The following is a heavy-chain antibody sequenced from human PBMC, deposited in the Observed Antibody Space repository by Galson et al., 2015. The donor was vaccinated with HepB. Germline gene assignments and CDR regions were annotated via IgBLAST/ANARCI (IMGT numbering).Heavy chain of an antibody. V-gene: IGHV3-21*01. J-gene: IGHJ4*02. Sequence: SLRLSCAASGFTFSDYRMNWVRQAPGKGLEWVASISSSGRYIFYADSVKGRFAISRDNTRNSLFLQMNSLRAEDTAVYYCAGRAGYCSDSTCYNVYFDYWGQGTLVTVSS. D-gene: IGHD2-2*02. CDR1: GFTFSDYR. CDR2: ISSSGRYI. CDR3: AGRAGYCSDSTCYNVYFDY.